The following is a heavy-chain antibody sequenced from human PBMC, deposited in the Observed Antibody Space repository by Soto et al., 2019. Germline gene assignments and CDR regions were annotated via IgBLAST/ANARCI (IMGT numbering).Heavy chain of an antibody. CDR2: IYRTGST. V-gene: IGHV4-4*02. J-gene: IGHJ4*02. D-gene: IGHD1-7*01. Sequence: SETLSLTCAVSGGSFTSNNWWTWVRQPPGQGLEWIGEIYRTGSTNYNPSLKSRVTISLDKSENQFSLKVTSLTAADTAVYYGASRDPGTSVDYWGQGTLVTVSS. CDR3: ASRDPGTSVDY. CDR1: GGSFTSNNW.